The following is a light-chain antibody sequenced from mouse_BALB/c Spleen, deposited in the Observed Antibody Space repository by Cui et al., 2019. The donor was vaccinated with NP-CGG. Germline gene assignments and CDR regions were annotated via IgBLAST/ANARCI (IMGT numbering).Light chain of an antibody. CDR3: ALWYSNHWV. CDR2: GTN. V-gene: IGLV1*01. J-gene: IGLJ1*01. Sequence: PAVTQESSLTTSPGETVTLTCRSSTGTVTTSNYANWVQEKPDHLFTGLIGGTNNRAPGVPARFSGSLIGDKAALIITGAQTEDEAIYFCALWYSNHWVFGGGTKLTVL. CDR1: TGTVTTSNY.